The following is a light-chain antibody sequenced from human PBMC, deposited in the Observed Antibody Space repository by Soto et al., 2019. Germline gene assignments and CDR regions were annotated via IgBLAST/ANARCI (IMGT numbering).Light chain of an antibody. CDR3: QQYDNLPSYT. V-gene: IGKV1-33*01. J-gene: IGKJ2*01. Sequence: DLQMTQSPSSLSASVRDRVTITCQASQDISNYLNWYQQKPGKAPKLLIYDASNLETGVPSRFSGSGSGTDFTFTISSLQSEDIATYYCQQYDNLPSYTFGQGTKLEIK. CDR1: QDISNY. CDR2: DAS.